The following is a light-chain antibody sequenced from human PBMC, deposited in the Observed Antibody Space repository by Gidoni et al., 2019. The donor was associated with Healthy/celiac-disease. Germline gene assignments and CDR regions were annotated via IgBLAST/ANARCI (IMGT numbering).Light chain of an antibody. Sequence: QSVLTQPPSASGTPGQRVTISCSGSSPNIGSNYVYWYQQLPGTAPKLLIYRNNQRPSGVPDRFSGSKSGTSASLAISGRRSEDEADYYCAAWDDSLSGLWVFGGGTKLTVL. CDR1: SPNIGSNY. CDR3: AAWDDSLSGLWV. V-gene: IGLV1-47*01. CDR2: RNN. J-gene: IGLJ3*02.